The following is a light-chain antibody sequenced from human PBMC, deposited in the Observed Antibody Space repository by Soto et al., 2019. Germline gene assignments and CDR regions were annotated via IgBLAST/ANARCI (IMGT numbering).Light chain of an antibody. V-gene: IGKV4-1*01. CDR3: QQYYSSPPWT. CDR2: WAS. J-gene: IGKJ1*01. CDR1: QSVLYSSNNKNY. Sequence: DIVMTQSPDSLAVSLGERATINCKSSQSVLYSSNNKNYLAWYQQKPGQPPKLLIYWASTRESGVPARFSGSGSGTDFTLTISSLQAEDVAVYYCQQYYSSPPWTFGQGPKVEIK.